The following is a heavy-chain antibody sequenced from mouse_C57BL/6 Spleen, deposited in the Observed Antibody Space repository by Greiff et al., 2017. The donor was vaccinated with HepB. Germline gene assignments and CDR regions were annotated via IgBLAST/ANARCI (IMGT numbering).Heavy chain of an antibody. D-gene: IGHD2-5*01. Sequence: EVKLMESGPVLVKPGASVKMSCKASGYTFTDYYMNWVKQSHGKSLEWIGVINPYNGGTSYNQKFKGKATLTVDKSSSTAYMELNSLTSEDSAVYYCARGDSNFGDYYAMDYWGQGTSVTVSS. CDR2: INPYNGGT. V-gene: IGHV1-19*01. CDR3: ARGDSNFGDYYAMDY. CDR1: GYTFTDYY. J-gene: IGHJ4*01.